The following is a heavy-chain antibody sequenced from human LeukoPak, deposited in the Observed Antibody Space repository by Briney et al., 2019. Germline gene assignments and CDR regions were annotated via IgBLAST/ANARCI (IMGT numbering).Heavy chain of an antibody. CDR2: IYHGGST. J-gene: IGHJ4*02. CDR3: ARLPRGLIRSY. D-gene: IGHD3-16*01. CDR1: GFTFSSYT. Sequence: GSLRLSCAASGFTFSSYTMNWVRQPPGKGLEWMGTIYHGGSTDSYTGRTYYKSSLKSRVTIYVDTYHNQFSLTMASVTAADTAVYYCARLPRGLIRSYWGQGTLVTVSS. V-gene: IGHV4-59*08.